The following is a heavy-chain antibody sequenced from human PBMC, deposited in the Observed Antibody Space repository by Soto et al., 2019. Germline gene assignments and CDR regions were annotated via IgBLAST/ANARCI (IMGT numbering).Heavy chain of an antibody. V-gene: IGHV4-39*01. CDR2: IFYSGST. CDR3: GSSIQLALHAY. J-gene: IGHJ4*02. CDR1: GDSISSSSYY. Sequence: SETLSLTCAVSGDSISSSSYYWGWIRQPPGKGLEWIGSIFYSGSTYYNPSLKSRVTISVDTSKNQFSLKLSSVTAADTAVYYCGSSIQLALHAYWGQRSL. D-gene: IGHD1-1*01.